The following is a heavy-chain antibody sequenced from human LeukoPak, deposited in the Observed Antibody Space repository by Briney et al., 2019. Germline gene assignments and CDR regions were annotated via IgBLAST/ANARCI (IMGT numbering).Heavy chain of an antibody. J-gene: IGHJ4*02. D-gene: IGHD3-22*01. Sequence: SETLSLTCAVYGGSFSGYYWSWIRQPPGKGLEWIGEINHSGSTNYNPSLNSRVTISVDTSKNQFSLKLSSVTAADTAVYYCARGRGYPYYYDSSGYYFDYWGQGTLVTVSS. CDR2: INHSGST. CDR1: GGSFSGYY. V-gene: IGHV4-34*01. CDR3: ARGRGYPYYYDSSGYYFDY.